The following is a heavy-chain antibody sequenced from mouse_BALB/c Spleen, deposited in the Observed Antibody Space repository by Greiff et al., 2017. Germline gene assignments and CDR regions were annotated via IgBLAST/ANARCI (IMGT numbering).Heavy chain of an antibody. Sequence: VQLKESGPSLVKPSQTLSLTCSVTGDSITSGYWNWIRKFPGNKLEYMGYISYSGSTYYNPSLKSRISITRDTSKNQYYLQLNSVTTEDTATYYCARFQYGNYSYYAMDYWGQGTSVTVSS. D-gene: IGHD2-1*01. V-gene: IGHV3-8*02. CDR3: ARFQYGNYSYYAMDY. CDR2: ISYSGST. J-gene: IGHJ4*01. CDR1: GDSITSGY.